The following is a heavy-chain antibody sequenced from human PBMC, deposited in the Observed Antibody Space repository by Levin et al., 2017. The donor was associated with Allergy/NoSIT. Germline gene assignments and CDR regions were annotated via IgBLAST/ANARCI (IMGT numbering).Heavy chain of an antibody. CDR3: ASRALGYSSGHWGY. D-gene: IGHD6-19*01. J-gene: IGHJ4*02. V-gene: IGHV1-69*13. CDR2: IIPIFGTA. Sequence: SVKVSCKASGGTFSSYAISWVRQAPGQGLEWMGVIIPIFGTANYAQKFQGRVTITADESTSTAYMELSSLRSEDTAVYYCASRALGYSSGHWGYWGQGTLVTVSS. CDR1: GGTFSSYA.